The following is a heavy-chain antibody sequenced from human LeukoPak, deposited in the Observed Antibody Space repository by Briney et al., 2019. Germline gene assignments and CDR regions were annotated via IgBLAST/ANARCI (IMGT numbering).Heavy chain of an antibody. CDR3: ARDYTLDYYGSGSYYGGVFDP. Sequence: SETLSLTCTVSGGSISSYYWSWIRQPAGKGLEWIGRIYTSGSTNYNPSLKSRVTMSVDTSKNQFSPKLSSVTAADTAVYYCARDYTLDYYGSGSYYGGVFDPWGQGTLVTVSS. V-gene: IGHV4-4*07. D-gene: IGHD3-10*01. J-gene: IGHJ5*02. CDR2: IYTSGST. CDR1: GGSISSYY.